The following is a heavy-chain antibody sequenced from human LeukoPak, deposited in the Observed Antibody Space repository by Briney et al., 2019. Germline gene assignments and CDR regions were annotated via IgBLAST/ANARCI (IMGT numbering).Heavy chain of an antibody. Sequence: QPGGSLRLSCAASGFTFDDYTMHWVRQAPGEGLEWVSLISWDGGSTCYADSVKGRFTISRDNSKNTLYLQMNSLRAEDTAVYYCAKDVDTAMGYYMDVWGKGTTVTVSS. V-gene: IGHV3-43*01. D-gene: IGHD5-18*01. J-gene: IGHJ6*03. CDR1: GFTFDDYT. CDR2: ISWDGGST. CDR3: AKDVDTAMGYYMDV.